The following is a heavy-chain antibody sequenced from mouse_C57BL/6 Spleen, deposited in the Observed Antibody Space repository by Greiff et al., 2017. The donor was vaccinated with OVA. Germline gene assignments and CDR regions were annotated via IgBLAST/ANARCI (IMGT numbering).Heavy chain of an antibody. CDR2: IYPGSGNT. V-gene: IGHV1-66*01. CDR3: AREGYYDYDMAPFAY. J-gene: IGHJ3*01. Sequence: QVQLKESGPELVKPGASVKISCKASGYSFTSYYIHWVKQRPGQGLEWIGWIYPGSGNTKYNEKFKGKATLTADTSSSTAYMQLSSLTSEDSAVYYCAREGYYDYDMAPFAYWGQGTLVTVSA. CDR1: GYSFTSYY. D-gene: IGHD2-4*01.